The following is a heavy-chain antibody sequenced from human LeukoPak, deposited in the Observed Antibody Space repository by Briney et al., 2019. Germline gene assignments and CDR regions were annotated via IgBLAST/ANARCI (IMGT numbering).Heavy chain of an antibody. CDR1: GFTVSSNY. Sequence: GGSLRLSCAASGFTVSSNYMSWVRQAPGKGPEWVSVIYSGETTYYADSVKGRFTISRDNSKNTLFLQMNSLRAEDTAVYYCARSGYSSRSGFDYWGQGTLVSVSS. CDR3: ARSGYSSRSGFDY. V-gene: IGHV3-66*01. D-gene: IGHD6-13*01. CDR2: IYSGETT. J-gene: IGHJ4*02.